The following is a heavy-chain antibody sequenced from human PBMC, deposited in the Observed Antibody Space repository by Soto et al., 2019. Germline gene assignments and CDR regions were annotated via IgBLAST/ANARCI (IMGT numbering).Heavy chain of an antibody. CDR2: ISSSSSYI. J-gene: IGHJ4*02. Sequence: GGSLRLSCAASGFTFSSYSMNWVRQAPGKGLEWVSSISSSSSYIYYADSVKGRFTISRDNAKNSLYLQMNSLRAEDTAVYYCAREDSGYDLGFDYWGQGTLVTVS. CDR3: AREDSGYDLGFDY. D-gene: IGHD5-12*01. V-gene: IGHV3-21*01. CDR1: GFTFSSYS.